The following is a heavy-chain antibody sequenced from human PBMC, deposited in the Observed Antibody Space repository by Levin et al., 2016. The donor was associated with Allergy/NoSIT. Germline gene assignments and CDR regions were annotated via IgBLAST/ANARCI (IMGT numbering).Heavy chain of an antibody. J-gene: IGHJ6*02. D-gene: IGHD3-3*01. V-gene: IGHV3-30-3*01. CDR3: ARDGWSGYYSYYYYGMDV. CDR2: ISYDGSNK. CDR1: GFTFSSYA. Sequence: GESLKISCAASGFTFSSYAMHWVRQAPGKGLEWVAVISYDGSNKYYADSVKGRFTISRDNSKNTLYLQMNSLRAEDTAVYYCARDGWSGYYSYYYYGMDVWGQGATVTVSS.